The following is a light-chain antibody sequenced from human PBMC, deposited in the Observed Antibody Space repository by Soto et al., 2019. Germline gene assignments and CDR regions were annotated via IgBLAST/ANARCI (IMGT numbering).Light chain of an antibody. CDR2: DAS. CDR3: GSRT. J-gene: IGKJ1*01. CDR1: QSVGSY. V-gene: IGKV3-11*01. Sequence: EIVLTQSPASLSLSPREGATLSCRASQSVGSYLAWYQQKPGQAPRLLIYDASNRATGIPARFSGSGSGTDFTLTITSLEPEDFAVYYCGSRTFGQGTKVDIK.